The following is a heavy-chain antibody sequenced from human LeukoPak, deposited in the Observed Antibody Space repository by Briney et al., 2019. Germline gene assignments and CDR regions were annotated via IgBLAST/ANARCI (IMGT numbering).Heavy chain of an antibody. CDR3: ARDRLERVVAGTVDC. CDR2: ISYDGSNE. Sequence: GGSLRLSCAASGFTFSNYPMHWVRQAPGKGLEWVAVISYDGSNEYYADSVKGRFTISRDNSKNTLYVQMYSLGAEDTAVYYCARDRLERVVAGTVDCWGQGILVTVSS. D-gene: IGHD6-19*01. J-gene: IGHJ4*02. V-gene: IGHV3-30-3*01. CDR1: GFTFSNYP.